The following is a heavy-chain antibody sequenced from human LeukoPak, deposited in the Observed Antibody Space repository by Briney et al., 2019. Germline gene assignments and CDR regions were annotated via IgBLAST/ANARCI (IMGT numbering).Heavy chain of an antibody. J-gene: IGHJ6*03. CDR1: GGSFSGYY. Sequence: SETLSLTCAVYGGSFSGYYWSWIRQPPGKGLEWIGEINHSGSTNYNPSLKSRVTISVDTSKNQFSLKLSSVTAADTAVYYCARVKGYSSKMARYYYYYYMDVWGKGTTVTVSS. D-gene: IGHD5-18*01. CDR3: ARVKGYSSKMARYYYYYYMDV. CDR2: INHSGST. V-gene: IGHV4-34*01.